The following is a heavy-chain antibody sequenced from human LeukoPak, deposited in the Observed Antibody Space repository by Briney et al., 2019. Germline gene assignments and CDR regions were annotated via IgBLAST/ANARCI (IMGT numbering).Heavy chain of an antibody. V-gene: IGHV3-15*05. CDR2: IKNKHEGGTT. CDR1: GFSFSEKY. J-gene: IGHJ4*02. CDR3: CFGDYGDF. Sequence: GGSLRLSCAASGFSFSEKYMCWVRQAPGKGLEWIGRIKNKHEGGTTHYAPPVKGRFTISRDDSRNTLYLQMNNMNTEDTAVYYCCFGDYGDFWGQGTLVTVSS. D-gene: IGHD4-17*01.